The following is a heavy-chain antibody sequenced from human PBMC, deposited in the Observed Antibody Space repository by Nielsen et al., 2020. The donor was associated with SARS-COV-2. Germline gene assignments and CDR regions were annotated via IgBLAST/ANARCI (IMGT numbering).Heavy chain of an antibody. CDR1: GFTFSSYA. D-gene: IGHD6-13*01. V-gene: IGHV3-23*01. CDR3: AKAAGYSSSWYLRWFDP. J-gene: IGHJ5*02. CDR2: ISGSGGST. Sequence: GGSLRLSCAASGFTFSSYAMSWVRQAPGKGLEWVSAISGSGGSTYYADSVKGRFTISRDNSKNTLYLQMNSLRAEDTAVYYCAKAAGYSSSWYLRWFDPWGQGTLVTVSS.